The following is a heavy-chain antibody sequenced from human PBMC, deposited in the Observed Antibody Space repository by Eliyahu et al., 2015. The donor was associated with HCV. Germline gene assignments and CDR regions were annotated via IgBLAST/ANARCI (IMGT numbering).Heavy chain of an antibody. CDR2: IGGRSTYT. D-gene: IGHD3-3*01. J-gene: IGHJ5*02. Sequence: QVQLVESGGGLVKPGGSLRLSCAASGFIFXYXYXMSWIRQTPGKGLEWISYIGGRSTYTKYADSVKGRFTXSRDNAKKSVFLQMNSLRVEDTAVYYCARDGVGYDNTEVRHWFGPWGQGTLVTVSS. V-gene: IGHV3-11*06. CDR3: ARDGVGYDNTEVRHWFGP. CDR1: GFIFXYXYX.